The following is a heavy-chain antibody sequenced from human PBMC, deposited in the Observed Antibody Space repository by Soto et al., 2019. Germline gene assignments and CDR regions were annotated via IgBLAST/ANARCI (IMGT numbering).Heavy chain of an antibody. CDR3: AKDSRAGGNYGFHSDF. CDR1: GFTFSSYG. CDR2: SSATGAGT. D-gene: IGHD1-7*01. V-gene: IGHV3-23*01. J-gene: IGHJ4*02. Sequence: PGGSLRLSCGASGFTFSSYGMTWVRQAPGKGLEWVSFSSATGAGTYYADSVKGRFTISRDNSKNTLYLQMTSLRADDTAVYYCAKDSRAGGNYGFHSDFWGQGALVTVYS.